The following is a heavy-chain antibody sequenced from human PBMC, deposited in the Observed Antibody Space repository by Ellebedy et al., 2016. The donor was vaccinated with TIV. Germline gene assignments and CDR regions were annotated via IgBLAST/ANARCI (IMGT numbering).Heavy chain of an antibody. CDR3: ARYHYRTFDP. J-gene: IGHJ5*02. Sequence: PGGSLRLSCAASGFSFSSYSMNRVRQAPGKGLEWISYISSSSTTIYYADSVKGRFTISRDNAKNSLYLQMDSLTDEDTAVYYCARYHYRTFDPWGQGTLVTVSS. D-gene: IGHD4-11*01. V-gene: IGHV3-48*02. CDR1: GFSFSSYS. CDR2: ISSSSTTI.